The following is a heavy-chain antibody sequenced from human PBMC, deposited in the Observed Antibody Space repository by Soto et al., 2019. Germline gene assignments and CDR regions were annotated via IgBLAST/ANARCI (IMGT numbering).Heavy chain of an antibody. CDR3: ARGDSSGHKYAFDI. J-gene: IGHJ3*02. D-gene: IGHD3-22*01. V-gene: IGHV4-59*01. Sequence: SETLSLTCTVSGGSISSYYWSWIRQPPGKGLEWIGYIYYSGSTNYNPSLRSRVTIEVDTSKNQFSLRPSAVTAADTAVYYCARGDSSGHKYAFDIWGQGTMVTVSS. CDR1: GGSISSYY. CDR2: IYYSGST.